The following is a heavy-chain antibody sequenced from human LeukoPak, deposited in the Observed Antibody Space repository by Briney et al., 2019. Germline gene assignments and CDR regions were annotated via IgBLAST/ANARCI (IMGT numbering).Heavy chain of an antibody. CDR3: ARAPEVDTAMVLYYYYYYMDV. CDR2: ISGSGGST. D-gene: IGHD5-18*01. V-gene: IGHV3-23*01. CDR1: GFTFSSYA. J-gene: IGHJ6*03. Sequence: GGSLRLSCAASGFTFSSYAMSWVRQAPGKGLEWVSAISGSGGSTYYADSVKGRFSISRDNAKNSLYLQMNSLRAEDTAVYYCARAPEVDTAMVLYYYYYYMDVWGKGTTVTVSS.